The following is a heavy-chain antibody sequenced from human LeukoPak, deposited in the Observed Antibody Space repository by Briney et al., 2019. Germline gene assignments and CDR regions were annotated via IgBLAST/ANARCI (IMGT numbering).Heavy chain of an antibody. D-gene: IGHD4-17*01. J-gene: IGHJ4*02. CDR2: INPNSGGT. CDR1: GYTFTCYY. CDR3: ARDLGYGDYPHGY. Sequence: ASVNVSCKASGYTFTCYYMHWVRQAPGQGLEWMGWINPNSGGTNYAQKFQGRVTMTRDTSISTAYMELSRLRSDDTAVYYCARDLGYGDYPHGYWGQGTLVTVSS. V-gene: IGHV1-2*02.